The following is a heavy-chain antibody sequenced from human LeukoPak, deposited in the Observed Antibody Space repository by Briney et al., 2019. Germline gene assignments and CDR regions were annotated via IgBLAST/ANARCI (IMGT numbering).Heavy chain of an antibody. CDR2: ISYNGGST. CDR1: GFTFSSYA. J-gene: IGHJ4*02. Sequence: GGSLRLSCAASGFTFSSYAMNWVRQAPGKGLEYVSSISYNGGSTYYANSVKGGFTISRDNSKNTLYLQMGSLRAEDMAVYYCARLAGGSYSDYWGQGTLVTVSS. V-gene: IGHV3-64*01. CDR3: ARLAGGSYSDY. D-gene: IGHD1-26*01.